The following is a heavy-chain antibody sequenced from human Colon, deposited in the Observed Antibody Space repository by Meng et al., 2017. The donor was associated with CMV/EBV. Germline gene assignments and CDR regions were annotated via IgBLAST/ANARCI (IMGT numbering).Heavy chain of an antibody. CDR2: IYYSGST. J-gene: IGHJ6*04. D-gene: IGHD3-16*01. V-gene: IGHV4-39*07. Sequence: SETLSLTCTVSGGSISSSSYYWGWIRQPPGKGLEWIGSIYYSGSTYYNPSLKSRVTISVDTSKNQFSLKLSSVTAADTAVYYCARDHGDYGMDVWGKGTTVTVSS. CDR3: ARDHGDYGMDV. CDR1: GGSISSSSYY.